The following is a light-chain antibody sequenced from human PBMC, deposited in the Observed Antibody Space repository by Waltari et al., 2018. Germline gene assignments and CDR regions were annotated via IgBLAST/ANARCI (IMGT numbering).Light chain of an antibody. CDR3: CSHAGSYTFV. CDR1: TSAVGGYDH. J-gene: IGLJ1*01. Sequence: QPALTQPRSVSGSPGQSVSISCTGSTSAVGGYDHFSWYQQHPGRAPKFMIYDVSKRPSGVPDRFSGSKSGNTASLTISGLQAEDEADYYCCSHAGSYTFVFGTGTKVTVL. CDR2: DVS. V-gene: IGLV2-11*01.